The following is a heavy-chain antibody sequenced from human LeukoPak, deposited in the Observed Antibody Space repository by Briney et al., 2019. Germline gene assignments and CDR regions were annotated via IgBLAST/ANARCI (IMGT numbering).Heavy chain of an antibody. D-gene: IGHD6-19*01. J-gene: IGHJ4*02. V-gene: IGHV3-9*03. Sequence: PGGSQRLFWAAPGFIFDDYAMHWVRHAPGKGLEWVSGISWNSGSIHYADSVKGRFTISRDNSKNTLYLQMNSLTADDMAFYYCARGWDVGSAFDYWVEGTVDSVSS. CDR1: GFIFDDYA. CDR2: ISWNSGSI. CDR3: ARGWDVGSAFDY.